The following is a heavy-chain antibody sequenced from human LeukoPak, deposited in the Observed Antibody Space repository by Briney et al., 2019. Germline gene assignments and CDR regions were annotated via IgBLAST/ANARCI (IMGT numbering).Heavy chain of an antibody. D-gene: IGHD3-3*02. CDR1: GFTFSSYW. CDR3: ASDSTPDY. V-gene: IGHV3-74*01. J-gene: IGHJ4*02. Sequence: PGGSLRLSCAASGFTFSSYWMHWVRQAPGKGLAWVSRINSDGSSTSYADSVKGRFTISRDNAKNTLYLQMNSLRAEDTAVYYCASDSTPDYWGQGTLVTVSS. CDR2: INSDGSST.